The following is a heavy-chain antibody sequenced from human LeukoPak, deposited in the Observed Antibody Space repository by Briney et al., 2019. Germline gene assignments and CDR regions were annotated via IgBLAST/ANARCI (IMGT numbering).Heavy chain of an antibody. J-gene: IGHJ3*02. Sequence: GGSLRHSCAASGFTFSSYAMSWVRQAPGKGLEWVANIKQDGSEKYYVDSVKGRFTISRDNAKNSLYLQMNSLRAEDTAVYYCARPIKGVWELTSGDAFDIWGQGTMVTVSS. CDR1: GFTFSSYA. D-gene: IGHD1-26*01. CDR3: ARPIKGVWELTSGDAFDI. CDR2: IKQDGSEK. V-gene: IGHV3-7*01.